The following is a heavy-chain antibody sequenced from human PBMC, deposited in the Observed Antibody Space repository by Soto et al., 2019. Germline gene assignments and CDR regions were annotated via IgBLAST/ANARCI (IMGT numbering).Heavy chain of an antibody. CDR1: GYTFTGYY. D-gene: IGHD3-16*02. CDR2: INPNSGGT. V-gene: IGHV1-2*04. CDR3: ARGGLHLGELSPPNDYYYMDV. Sequence: ASVKVSCKASGYTFTGYYMHWVRQAPGQGLEWMGWINPNSGGTNYAQKFQGWVTMTRDTSISTAYMELSRLRSDDTAVYYCARGGLHLGELSPPNDYYYMDVWGKGTTVTVSS. J-gene: IGHJ6*03.